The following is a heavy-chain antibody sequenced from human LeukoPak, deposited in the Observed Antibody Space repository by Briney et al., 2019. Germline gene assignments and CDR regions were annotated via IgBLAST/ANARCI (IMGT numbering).Heavy chain of an antibody. J-gene: IGHJ4*02. V-gene: IGHV4-59*08. Sequence: SETLSLTCTVSGGSISSYYWSWIRQPPGKGLEWIGYIYYSGSTNYNPSLKSRVTISVDTSKNQFSLKLSSVTAADTAVYYCARGVGAKEYYFDYWGQGTLVTVSS. CDR2: IYYSGST. D-gene: IGHD1-26*01. CDR3: ARGVGAKEYYFDY. CDR1: GGSISSYY.